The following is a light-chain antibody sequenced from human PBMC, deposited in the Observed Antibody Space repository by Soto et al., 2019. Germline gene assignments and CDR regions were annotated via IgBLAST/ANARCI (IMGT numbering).Light chain of an antibody. V-gene: IGLV2-14*01. CDR3: SSYTSSSTYV. Sequence: QSALTQPASVSGSPGQSITISCTGTSSDVGGYNYVSWYQQHPGKAPILMIYAVSNRPSGVSNRFSGSKSGNTASLTISGLLAEDEADYYCSSYTSSSTYVFGTGTKVPVL. CDR2: AVS. CDR1: SSDVGGYNY. J-gene: IGLJ1*01.